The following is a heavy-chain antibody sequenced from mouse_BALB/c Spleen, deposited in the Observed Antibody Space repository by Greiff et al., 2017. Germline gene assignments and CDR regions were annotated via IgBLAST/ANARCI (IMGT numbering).Heavy chain of an antibody. CDR3: ARGVWYGNPLDY. J-gene: IGHJ2*01. CDR2: ISYSGST. CDR1: GYSFTSGY. Sequence: EVQLQESGPSLVKPSQTLSLTCSVSGYSFTSGYWNWIRKFPGNKLEYMGYISYSGSTYYNPSLKSRISITRDTSKNQYYLQLNSVTTEDTATYYCARGVWYGNPLDYWGQGTTLTVSS. D-gene: IGHD2-10*02. V-gene: IGHV3-8*02.